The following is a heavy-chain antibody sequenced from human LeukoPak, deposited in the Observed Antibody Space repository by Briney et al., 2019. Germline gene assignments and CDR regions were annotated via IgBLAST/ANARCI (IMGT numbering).Heavy chain of an antibody. CDR3: ARRHDYDILTGYYHWYFDL. D-gene: IGHD3-9*01. J-gene: IGHJ2*01. Sequence: SQTLSLTCTVSGGSISSGSYYWSWIRQPAGKGLEWIGRIYTSGSTNYNPSLKSRVTISVDTSKNQFSLRLSSVTAADTAVYYCARRHDYDILTGYYHWYFDLWGRGTLVTVSS. CDR1: GGSISSGSYY. V-gene: IGHV4-61*02. CDR2: IYTSGST.